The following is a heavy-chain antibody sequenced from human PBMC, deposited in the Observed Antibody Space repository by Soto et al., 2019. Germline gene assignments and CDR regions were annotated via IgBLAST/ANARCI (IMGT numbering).Heavy chain of an antibody. V-gene: IGHV1-69*06. J-gene: IGHJ4*02. CDR3: ARERGRYYYDN. CDR2: IIPIFGTA. CDR1: VGTFSSYA. D-gene: IGHD3-16*01. Sequence: SVKVSCKASVGTFSSYAISWVRQAPGQGLEWMGGIIPIFGTANYAQKFQGRVTITADKSTSTAYMELSSLRSEDTAVYYCARERGRYYYDNWGQGTLVTVSS.